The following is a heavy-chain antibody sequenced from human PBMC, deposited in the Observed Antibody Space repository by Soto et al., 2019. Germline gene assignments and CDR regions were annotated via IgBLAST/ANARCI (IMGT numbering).Heavy chain of an antibody. J-gene: IGHJ4*02. Sequence: SGPTLVNPTETLTLTCTFSGFSLSTRDMGVGWIRQAPGKALEWLALIYWDDDKYYNPSLRSRLTITKDTSKNRVVLSMSNMDPLDAATYYCARRYGDYVRWFDYWGQ. V-gene: IGHV2-5*02. CDR3: ARRYGDYVRWFDY. CDR2: IYWDDDK. D-gene: IGHD4-17*01. CDR1: GFSLSTRDMG.